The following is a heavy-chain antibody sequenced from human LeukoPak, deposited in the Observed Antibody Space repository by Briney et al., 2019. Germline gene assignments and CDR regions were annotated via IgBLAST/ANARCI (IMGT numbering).Heavy chain of an antibody. CDR3: AKGGWGTVLDY. CDR1: GFTFSNYA. Sequence: GGSLRLSCAASGFTFSNYAMPWVRQAPGKGLEWVSTISGSGDSTYYPDSVKGRFTISRDNSENTLYLQLNSLRAEDTAVYYCAKGGWGTVLDYWGQGTLVTVSP. V-gene: IGHV3-23*01. J-gene: IGHJ4*02. CDR2: ISGSGDST. D-gene: IGHD3-16*01.